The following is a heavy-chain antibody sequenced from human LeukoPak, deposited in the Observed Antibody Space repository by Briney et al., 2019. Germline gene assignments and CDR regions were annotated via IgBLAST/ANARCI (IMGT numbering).Heavy chain of an antibody. Sequence: WGVLRLSCAASGFTFSDYWMSWVRQAPGKGLEWVANIKQDGSEIYYVASVKGRFTISRDNTKNSLYLQMNSLRAEDTAVYYCARRYFDYWGQGTLVTVSS. CDR2: IKQDGSEI. CDR3: ARRYFDY. CDR1: GFTFSDYW. J-gene: IGHJ4*02. V-gene: IGHV3-7*01.